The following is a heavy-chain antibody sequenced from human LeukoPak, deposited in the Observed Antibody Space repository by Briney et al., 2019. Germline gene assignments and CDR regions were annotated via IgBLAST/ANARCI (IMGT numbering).Heavy chain of an antibody. CDR2: INHDGSAT. CDR1: GFGFSGYW. V-gene: IGHV3-74*01. CDR3: AREAVVNWFDP. J-gene: IGHJ5*02. Sequence: GESLRLSCAASGFGFSGYWMHWVRQAPGKGLVWVSRINHDGSATIYADSVKGRFTISRDNLKNTLYLQMNSLRVEDTAVYYCAREAVVNWFDPWGQGTLVTVSS.